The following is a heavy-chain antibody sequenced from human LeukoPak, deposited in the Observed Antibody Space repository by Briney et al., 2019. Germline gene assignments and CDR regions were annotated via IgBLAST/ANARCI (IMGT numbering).Heavy chain of an antibody. Sequence: ASVKVSCKASGGTFSSYAISWVRQAPGQGLEWMGGIIPIFGTANYAQKFQGRVTITADKSTSTAYMELSSLRSEDTAVYYCASRMYSSRRRFYYYYYMDVWGKGTTVTVSS. J-gene: IGHJ6*03. CDR2: IIPIFGTA. V-gene: IGHV1-69*06. CDR3: ASRMYSSRRRFYYYYYMDV. CDR1: GGTFSSYA. D-gene: IGHD6-13*01.